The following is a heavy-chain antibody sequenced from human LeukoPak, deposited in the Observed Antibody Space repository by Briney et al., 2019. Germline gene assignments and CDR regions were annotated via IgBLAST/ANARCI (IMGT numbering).Heavy chain of an antibody. CDR3: ARWPRIAAGSYYSYYYMDV. CDR1: GFTFSSYA. D-gene: IGHD6-13*01. CDR2: ISGSGGST. J-gene: IGHJ6*03. Sequence: PGGSLRLSCAASGFTFSSYAMSWVRQAPGKGLEWVSAISGSGGSTYYADSVKGRFTISRDNSKNTLYLQMNSLRAEDTAVYYCARWPRIAAGSYYSYYYMDVWGKGTTVTVSS. V-gene: IGHV3-23*01.